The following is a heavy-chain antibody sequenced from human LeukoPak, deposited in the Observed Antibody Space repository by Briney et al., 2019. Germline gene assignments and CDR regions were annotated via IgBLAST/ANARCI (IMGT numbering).Heavy chain of an antibody. D-gene: IGHD2-15*01. CDR1: GFTFRRYA. CDR3: ARGKGGPFKY. V-gene: IGHV3-30*01. Sequence: GRSLRLSCAASGFTFRRYAMHWVRQAPGKGLEWVAAMSFDGSYKYYAESVKGRFTICRDNSNNTVSLEMNSLRAEDTAVYFCARGKGGPFKYWGQGTLVTVSP. CDR2: MSFDGSYK. J-gene: IGHJ4*02.